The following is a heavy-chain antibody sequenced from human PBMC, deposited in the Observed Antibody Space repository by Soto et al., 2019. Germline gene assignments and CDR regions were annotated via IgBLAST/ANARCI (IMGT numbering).Heavy chain of an antibody. J-gene: IGHJ5*02. V-gene: IGHV4-34*01. Sequence: ASETLSLTCAVYGGSFSGYYWSWIRQPPGKGLEWIGEINHSGSTNYNPSLKSRVTISVDTSKNQFSLKLSSVTAADTAVYYCARFGDFWSGYYVSWFDPWGQGTLVTVSS. CDR2: INHSGST. CDR1: GGSFSGYY. D-gene: IGHD3-3*01. CDR3: ARFGDFWSGYYVSWFDP.